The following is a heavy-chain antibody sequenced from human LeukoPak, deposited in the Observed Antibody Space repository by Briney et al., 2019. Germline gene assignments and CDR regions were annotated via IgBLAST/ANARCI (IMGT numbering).Heavy chain of an antibody. Sequence: GGSLRLSCAASGFTFSSYAMSWVRQAPGKGLEWVSAISGSGGSTYYAASVKGRFTISRDNSKNTLYLQMNSLRAEDTAVYYWAKDLYNWNDVDGARNWFAPWGQGTLVTVSS. D-gene: IGHD1-1*01. V-gene: IGHV3-23*01. CDR1: GFTFSSYA. CDR2: ISGSGGST. J-gene: IGHJ5*02. CDR3: AKDLYNWNDVDGARNWFAP.